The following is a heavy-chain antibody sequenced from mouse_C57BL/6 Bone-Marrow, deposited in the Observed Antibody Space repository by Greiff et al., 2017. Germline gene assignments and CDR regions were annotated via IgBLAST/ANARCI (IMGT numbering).Heavy chain of an antibody. CDR1: GYTFTNYW. J-gene: IGHJ4*01. D-gene: IGHD2-3*01. CDR3: ARLAGLLRYAMDY. Sequence: LVESGAELVRPGTSVKMSCKASGYTFTNYWIGWAKQRPGHGLEWIGDIYPGGGYTNYNEKFKGKATLTADKSSSTAYMQFSSLTSEDSAIYYCARLAGLLRYAMDYWGQGTSVTVSS. V-gene: IGHV1-63*01. CDR2: IYPGGGYT.